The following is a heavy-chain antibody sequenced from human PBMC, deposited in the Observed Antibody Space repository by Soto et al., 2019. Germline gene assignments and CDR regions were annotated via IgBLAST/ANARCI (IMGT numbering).Heavy chain of an antibody. CDR2: TSYDGSNK. V-gene: IGHV3-30*19. CDR1: GFTFRSYV. D-gene: IGHD3-16*01. CDR3: ARLGTTGGLDV. J-gene: IGHJ1*01. Sequence: QVHLVESGGGVVQPGTSLRLSCVGSGFTFRSYVIHWVRQAPGKGLEWVALTSYDGSNKDYGDSVKGRFTISRDNSRNTVDLQIDSLRREDTALYYCARLGTTGGLDVWGQGTVVSVSS.